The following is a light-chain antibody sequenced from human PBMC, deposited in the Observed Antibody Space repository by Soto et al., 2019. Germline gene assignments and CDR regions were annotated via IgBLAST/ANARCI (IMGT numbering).Light chain of an antibody. CDR3: QQYNNWPRT. Sequence: IVLTQSPDTLSLSPWERATLSCRASESISSTYLASYQQKSGQAPRLLIYGASSRATGIPDRFSGSGSGTDFTLTISSLQSEDFAVYYCQQYNNWPRTFGQGTKVDIK. CDR1: ESISSTY. J-gene: IGKJ1*01. V-gene: IGKV3-20*01. CDR2: GAS.